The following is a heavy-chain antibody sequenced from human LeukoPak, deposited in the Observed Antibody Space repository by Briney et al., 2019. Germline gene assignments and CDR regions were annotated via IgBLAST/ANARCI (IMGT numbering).Heavy chain of an antibody. V-gene: IGHV4-39*01. CDR3: GSYDSSGTPSYFDS. Sequence: SETLSLTCTVSGGSISSSRYYWGWIRQPPGKGLEWIGSIYYSGSSYYNPSLKSRVTISVDTSKKQFSLKLSSVTAADTAVYYCGSYDSSGTPSYFDSWGQGTLVTVSS. CDR1: GGSISSSRYY. D-gene: IGHD3-22*01. J-gene: IGHJ4*02. CDR2: IYYSGSS.